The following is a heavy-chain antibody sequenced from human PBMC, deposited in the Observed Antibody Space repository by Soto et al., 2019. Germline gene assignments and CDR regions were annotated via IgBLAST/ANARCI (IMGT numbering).Heavy chain of an antibody. CDR1: GFTFSSYA. CDR2: ISYDGSNK. CDR3: ARDFKD. Sequence: QVQLVESGGGVVQPGRSLRLSCAASGFTFSSYAMHWVRQAPGKGLEWVAVISYDGSNKYYADSVKGRFTISRDNSKNTLYLQMNSLRAEDTAVYYCARDFKDWGQGTLVTVSS. V-gene: IGHV3-30-3*01. J-gene: IGHJ4*02.